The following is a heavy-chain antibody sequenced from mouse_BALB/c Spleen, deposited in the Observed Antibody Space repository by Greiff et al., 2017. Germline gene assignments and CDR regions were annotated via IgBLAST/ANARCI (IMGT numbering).Heavy chain of an antibody. CDR1: GYTFTSYW. CDR3: TRDGNPLYAMNY. CDR2: IYPSDSYT. Sequence: VKLQQPGAELVRPGASVKLSCKASGYTFTSYWINWVKQRPGQGLEWIGNIYPSDSYTNYNQKFKDKATLTVDKSSSTAYMQLSSPTSEDSAVYYCTRDGNPLYAMNYWGQGTSVTVSS. J-gene: IGHJ4*01. V-gene: IGHV1-69*02. D-gene: IGHD2-1*01.